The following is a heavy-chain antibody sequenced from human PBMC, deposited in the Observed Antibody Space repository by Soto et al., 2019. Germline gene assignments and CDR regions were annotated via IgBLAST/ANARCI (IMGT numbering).Heavy chain of an antibody. CDR1: GFTIGTYA. CDR3: AKDRIGLNSYFDY. V-gene: IGHV3-23*01. J-gene: IGHJ4*02. Sequence: PGGSLRLSCAASGFTIGTYAMTCDRQTPGKGLEWVSTLSGSGVSTYYADSVKGRFAISRDNSKNTLYLQMNSLRAEETAVSYCAKDRIGLNSYFDYWGKG. CDR2: LSGSGVST.